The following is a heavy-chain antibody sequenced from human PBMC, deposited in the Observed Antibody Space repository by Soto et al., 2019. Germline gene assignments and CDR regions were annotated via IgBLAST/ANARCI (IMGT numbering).Heavy chain of an antibody. CDR1: GFTFSYYW. Sequence: EVQLVESGGGLVQPGESLRLSCVASGFTFSYYWMHWVRQGPGKGLVWVSRIHSDGSSTTYADSVKGRFTISRDNAKNTLYLQMNSLRAEDTAVYYCARGYRGAFDLWGQGTVVTVSS. V-gene: IGHV3-74*01. CDR2: IHSDGSST. D-gene: IGHD1-1*01. CDR3: ARGYRGAFDL. J-gene: IGHJ3*01.